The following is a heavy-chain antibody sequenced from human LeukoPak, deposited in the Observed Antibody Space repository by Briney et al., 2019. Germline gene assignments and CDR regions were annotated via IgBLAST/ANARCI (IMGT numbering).Heavy chain of an antibody. CDR3: AKDGALYCSGGSCHGYYYYGMDV. V-gene: IGHV3-30*18. Sequence: GRSLRLSCAAFGFTFSSYGMHWVRQAPGKGLEWVAVISYDGSNKYYADSVKGRFTISRDNSKNTLYLQMNSLRAEGTAVYYCAKDGALYCSGGSCHGYYYYGMDVWGQGTTVTVSS. CDR2: ISYDGSNK. D-gene: IGHD2-15*01. CDR1: GFTFSSYG. J-gene: IGHJ6*02.